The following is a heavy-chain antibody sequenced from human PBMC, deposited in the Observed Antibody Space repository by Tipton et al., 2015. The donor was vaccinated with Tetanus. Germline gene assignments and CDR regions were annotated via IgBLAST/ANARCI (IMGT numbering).Heavy chain of an antibody. D-gene: IGHD6-6*01. CDR3: ARDSIFQFWGDLYSSSSDYYYYYGMDV. V-gene: IGHV3-30-3*01. CDR2: ISYDGSNK. J-gene: IGHJ6*02. Sequence: RSLRLSCAASGFTFSSYAMHWVRQAPGKGLEWVAVISYDGSNKYYADSVKGRFTISRDNSKNTLYLQMNSLRAEDTAVYYCARDSIFQFWGDLYSSSSDYYYYYGMDVWGQGTTFTVSS. CDR1: GFTFSSYA.